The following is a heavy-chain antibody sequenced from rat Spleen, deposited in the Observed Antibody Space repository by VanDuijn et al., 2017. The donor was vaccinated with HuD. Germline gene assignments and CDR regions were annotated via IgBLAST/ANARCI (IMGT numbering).Heavy chain of an antibody. J-gene: IGHJ3*01. CDR1: GFSLTSYN. Sequence: QVQLKVSGPGLVQPSQTLSLTCTVSGFSLTSYNVHWVRQPPGKGLEWMGAIWSGGSTDYNSALKSRLSISRDTSKSQVFLKMNSLQTEDTAIYFCTSPFRWFAYWGQGTLVTVSS. CDR2: IWSGGST. V-gene: IGHV2-1*01. CDR3: TSPFRWFAY.